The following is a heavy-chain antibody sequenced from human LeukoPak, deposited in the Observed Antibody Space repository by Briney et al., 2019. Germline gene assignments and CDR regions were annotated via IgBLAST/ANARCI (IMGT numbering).Heavy chain of an antibody. CDR1: GFTFSSYA. J-gene: IGHJ4*02. V-gene: IGHV3-64*01. D-gene: IGHD2-2*02. CDR2: ISSNGGST. CDR3: GSSTSCYSCADY. Sequence: PGGSLRLFCAASGFTFSSYAMLWVRQAPGGGLEYVSAISSNGGSTYYANSVKGRFTISRYNSKNTLYLQMGILRAEDMAMYYCGSSTSCYSCADYWGQGTLVTVSS.